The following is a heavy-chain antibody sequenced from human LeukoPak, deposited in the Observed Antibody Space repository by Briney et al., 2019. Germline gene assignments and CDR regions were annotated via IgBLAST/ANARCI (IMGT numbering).Heavy chain of an antibody. D-gene: IGHD3-3*01. V-gene: IGHV4-34*01. CDR3: ARDFRGGYDFWSGYYTPYYFDY. CDR1: GGSFSGYY. CDR2: IYYSGST. Sequence: SETLSLTCAVYGGSFSGYYWSWIRQPPGKGLEWIGSIYYSGSTYYNPSLKSRVTISVDTSKNHFSLKLSSVTAADTAVYYCARDFRGGYDFWSGYYTPYYFDYWGQGTLVTVSP. J-gene: IGHJ4*02.